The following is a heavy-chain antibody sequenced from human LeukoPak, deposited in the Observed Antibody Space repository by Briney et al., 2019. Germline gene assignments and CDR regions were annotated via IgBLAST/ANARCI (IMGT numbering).Heavy chain of an antibody. V-gene: IGHV3-7*01. CDR1: AFTFSSYW. CDR3: ARDQLGYCSSTSCYGVYYYYYGMDV. D-gene: IGHD2-2*01. Sequence: GGSLRLSCAASAFTFSSYWMSWVRQAPGKGLEWVSNIKLDGSEKYYVDSVKGRFTISRDNAKNSLYLQMNCLRAEDTAVYYCARDQLGYCSSTSCYGVYYYYYGMDVWGQGTTVTVSS. J-gene: IGHJ6*02. CDR2: IKLDGSEK.